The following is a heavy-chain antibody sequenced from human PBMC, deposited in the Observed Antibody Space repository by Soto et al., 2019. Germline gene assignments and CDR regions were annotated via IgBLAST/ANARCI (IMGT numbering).Heavy chain of an antibody. CDR1: GGSISSGDYY. J-gene: IGHJ5*02. D-gene: IGHD2-2*01. Sequence: PSETLSLTCTVSGGSISSGDYYWSWIRQPPGKGLEWIGYIYYSGSTYYNPSLKSRVTISVDTSKNQFSLKLSSVTAAETAVYYCAMYHLDVNWFAPWGQGTLVTVPS. CDR3: AMYHLDVNWFAP. V-gene: IGHV4-30-4*01. CDR2: IYYSGST.